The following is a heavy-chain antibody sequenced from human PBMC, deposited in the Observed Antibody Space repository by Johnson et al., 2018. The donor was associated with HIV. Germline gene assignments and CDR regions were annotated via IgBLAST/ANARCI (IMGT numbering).Heavy chain of an antibody. V-gene: IGHV3-30*04. J-gene: IGHJ3*02. CDR2: ISYDGSNK. CDR1: GFTFSSYA. CDR3: AKDSGYENAFDI. Sequence: QVQLVESGGGVVQPGRSLRLSCAASGFTFSSYAMHWVRQAPGKGLEWVAVISYDGSNKYYADSVKGRFTISRDNSKNTLYLQMISLRAEDTALYYCAKDSGYENAFDIWGQGTMVTVSS. D-gene: IGHD5-12*01.